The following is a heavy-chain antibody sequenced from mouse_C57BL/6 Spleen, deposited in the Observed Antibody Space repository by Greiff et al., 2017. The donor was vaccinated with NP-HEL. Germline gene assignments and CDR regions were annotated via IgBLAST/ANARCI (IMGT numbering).Heavy chain of an antibody. CDR3: ARYTTGYYYAMDY. Sequence: VQLQQSGAELAKPGASVKLSCKASGYTFTSYWMHWVKQRPGQGLEWIGYINPSSGYTKYNQKFKDKATLTADKSSSTAYMQLSSLTYEDSAVYYCARYTTGYYYAMDYWGQGTSVTVSS. CDR1: GYTFTSYW. V-gene: IGHV1-7*01. D-gene: IGHD1-1*01. J-gene: IGHJ4*01. CDR2: INPSSGYT.